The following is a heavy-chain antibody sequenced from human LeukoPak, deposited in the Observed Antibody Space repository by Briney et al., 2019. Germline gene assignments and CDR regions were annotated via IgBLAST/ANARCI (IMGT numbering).Heavy chain of an antibody. CDR2: ISSSSSSYI. J-gene: IGHJ5*02. Sequence: GGSLRLSCAASGFTFSSYSMNWVRQAPGKGLEWVSSISSSSSSYIYYADSVKGRFTISRDNAKNSLYLQMNSLRAEDTAVYYCARTGAAAGTPRVSWFDPWGQGTLVTVSS. D-gene: IGHD6-13*01. CDR1: GFTFSSYS. CDR3: ARTGAAAGTPRVSWFDP. V-gene: IGHV3-21*01.